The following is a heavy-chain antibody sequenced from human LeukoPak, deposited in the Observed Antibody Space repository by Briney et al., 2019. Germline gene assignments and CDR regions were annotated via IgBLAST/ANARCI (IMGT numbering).Heavy chain of an antibody. J-gene: IGHJ4*02. CDR1: GXTFTSYA. Sequence: GGSLRLSCSASGXTFTSYAMHWVRQAPGKGLELVANIKQDGSEKYYVDSVKGRFTISRDNAKNSLYLQMNSLRAEDTAVYYCARTYYGAKGLFDYWGQGTLVTVSS. CDR2: IKQDGSEK. D-gene: IGHD4-17*01. CDR3: ARTYYGAKGLFDY. V-gene: IGHV3-7*05.